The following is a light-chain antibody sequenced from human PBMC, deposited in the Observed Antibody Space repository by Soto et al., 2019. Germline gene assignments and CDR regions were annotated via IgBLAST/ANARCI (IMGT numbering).Light chain of an antibody. V-gene: IGKV3-15*01. CDR3: QHYNNWPPERT. Sequence: EIVMTQSPATLSVSPGERATLSCRASQTVSSNLAWYQQKPGQAPRLLILGASTRATGIPARLSGSGSGTEFTLTISRLQSEDFAVYYCQHYNNWPPERTFGGGTKVEIK. CDR1: QTVSSN. J-gene: IGKJ4*01. CDR2: GAS.